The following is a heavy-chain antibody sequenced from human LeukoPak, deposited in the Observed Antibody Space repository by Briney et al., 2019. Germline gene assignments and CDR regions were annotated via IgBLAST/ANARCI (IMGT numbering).Heavy chain of an antibody. V-gene: IGHV4-30-2*01. J-gene: IGHJ4*02. Sequence: SETLSLTCTVSGGSISSGGYYWSWIRQPPGKGLEWIGYIYHSGSTYYNPSLKSRVTISVDTSKNQFSLKLSSVTAADTAVYYCARVAHCSSTTCYQGIFDYWGQGTLVTVSS. CDR2: IYHSGST. D-gene: IGHD2-2*01. CDR3: ARVAHCSSTTCYQGIFDY. CDR1: GGSISSGGYY.